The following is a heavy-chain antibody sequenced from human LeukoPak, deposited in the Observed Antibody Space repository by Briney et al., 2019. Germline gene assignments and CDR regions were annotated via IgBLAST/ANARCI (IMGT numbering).Heavy chain of an antibody. Sequence: GGSLRLSCAASGFTFTNYAMTWVRQAPGKGLEWVSLIYSGGTTYHADSVKGRFTISRDNSKNTLYLQMNSLRVEDTAVYYCARAPPGYCSGGSCYPFDYWGQGTLVTVSS. V-gene: IGHV3-66*02. CDR2: IYSGGTT. CDR3: ARAPPGYCSGGSCYPFDY. J-gene: IGHJ4*02. D-gene: IGHD2-15*01. CDR1: GFTFTNYA.